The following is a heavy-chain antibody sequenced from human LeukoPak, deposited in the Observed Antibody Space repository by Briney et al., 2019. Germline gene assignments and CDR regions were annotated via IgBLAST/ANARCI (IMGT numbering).Heavy chain of an antibody. CDR3: ARDRYYDSSGYTT. CDR1: GFTVSSNY. Sequence: GGSLRLSCAASGFTVSSNYMSWVRQAPGKGLEWVSVIYSGGSTYYADSVKGRFTISRDNSKNTLYLQMNSLRAEDTAVYYCARDRYYDSSGYTTWGQGTLVTVSS. V-gene: IGHV3-53*01. J-gene: IGHJ5*02. D-gene: IGHD3-22*01. CDR2: IYSGGST.